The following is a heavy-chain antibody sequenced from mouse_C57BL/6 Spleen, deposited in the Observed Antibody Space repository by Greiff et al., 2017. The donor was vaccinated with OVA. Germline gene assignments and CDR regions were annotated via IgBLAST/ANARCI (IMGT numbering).Heavy chain of an antibody. J-gene: IGHJ3*01. CDR3: ARKGSNREGFAY. D-gene: IGHD1-1*01. CDR1: GYSFTGYY. Sequence: EVKLMESGPELVKPGASVKISCKASGYSFTGYYMNWVKQSPEQSLEWIGEINPSTGGTTYNQKFKAKATLTVDKSSSTAYMQLKSLTSEDSAVYYCARKGSNREGFAYWGQGTLVTVSA. V-gene: IGHV1-42*01. CDR2: INPSTGGT.